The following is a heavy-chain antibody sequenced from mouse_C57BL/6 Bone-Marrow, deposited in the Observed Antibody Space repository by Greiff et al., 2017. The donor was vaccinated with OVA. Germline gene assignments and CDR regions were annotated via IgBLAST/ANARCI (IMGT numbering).Heavy chain of an antibody. J-gene: IGHJ1*03. V-gene: IGHV5-6*01. CDR3: ASFYGSSYGYFDV. Sequence: EVQVVESGGDLVKPGGSLKLSCEASGFTFSSYGMSWVRQTPDKRLEWVATISSGGSYTYYPDSVKGRFTISRDNAKNTLYLQMSSLKSEDTAMYYCASFYGSSYGYFDVWGTGTTVTVSS. D-gene: IGHD1-1*01. CDR1: GFTFSSYG. CDR2: ISSGGSYT.